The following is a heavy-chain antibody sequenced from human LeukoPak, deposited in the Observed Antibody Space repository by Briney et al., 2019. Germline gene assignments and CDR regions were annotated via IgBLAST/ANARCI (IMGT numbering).Heavy chain of an antibody. J-gene: IGHJ4*02. V-gene: IGHV1-18*01. CDR2: ISAYNGNT. Sequence: GASVKVSCKASGYTFTSYGMSWVRQAAGQGLEWMGWISAYNGNTNYAQKLQGRVTMTTDTSTSTAYIELRSLRPDDTAVYYCARDFTVAGVPGGYWGQGTLVTVSS. D-gene: IGHD6-19*01. CDR1: GYTFTSYG. CDR3: ARDFTVAGVPGGY.